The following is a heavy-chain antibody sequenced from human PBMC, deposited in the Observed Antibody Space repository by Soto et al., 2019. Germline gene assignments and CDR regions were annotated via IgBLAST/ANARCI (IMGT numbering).Heavy chain of an antibody. CDR3: ARDIAETSIAARQDKPPHYYYGMDV. CDR1: GYTFTSYY. D-gene: IGHD6-6*01. Sequence: GASVKVSCKASGYTFTSYYMHWVRQAPGQGLEWMGIINPSGGSTSYAQKFQGRVTMTRDTSTSTVYMELSSLRSEDTAVYYCARDIAETSIAARQDKPPHYYYGMDVWGQGTTVTVSS. CDR2: INPSGGST. J-gene: IGHJ6*02. V-gene: IGHV1-46*01.